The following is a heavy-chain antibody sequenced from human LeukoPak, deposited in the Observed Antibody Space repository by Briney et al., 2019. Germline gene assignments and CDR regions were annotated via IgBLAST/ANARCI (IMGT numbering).Heavy chain of an antibody. V-gene: IGHV1-2*02. CDR3: ARDGRLTIFVRGIITEGSPPKN. D-gene: IGHD3-10*01. J-gene: IGHJ4*02. Sequence: ASVKVSCKASGYTFTDSYMHWVRQAPGQGLEWMGWINPKTGGTNYAQRFQGRVTMTRDTSIRTAYMELNSLRSDDTTVYYCARDGRLTIFVRGIITEGSPPKNWGQGTLVTVSS. CDR2: INPKTGGT. CDR1: GYTFTDSY.